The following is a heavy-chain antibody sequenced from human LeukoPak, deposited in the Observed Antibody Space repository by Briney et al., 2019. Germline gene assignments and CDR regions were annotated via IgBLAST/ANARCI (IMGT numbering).Heavy chain of an antibody. Sequence: GGSLRLSCAASGFTFGSYSMNWVRQAPGKGLEWVSYISSSSSTIYYADSVKGQFTISRDNAKNTLYLQMNSLRAEDTAVYYCANDPSPKDYYDSSDPDYWGQGTLVTVSS. CDR1: GFTFGSYS. J-gene: IGHJ4*02. CDR3: ANDPSPKDYYDSSDPDY. CDR2: ISSSSSTI. V-gene: IGHV3-48*01. D-gene: IGHD3-22*01.